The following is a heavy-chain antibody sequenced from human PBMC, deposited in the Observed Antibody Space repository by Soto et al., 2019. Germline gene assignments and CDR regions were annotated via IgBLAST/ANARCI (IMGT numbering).Heavy chain of an antibody. CDR2: IYYSGST. CDR3: AARTYYYGSGSYSWFDP. Sequence: SETLSLTXTVSGGSISSSSYYWGWIRQPPGKGLEWIGSIYYSGSTYYNPSLKSRVTISVDTSKNQFSLKLSSVTAADTAVYYCAARTYYYGSGSYSWFDPWGQGTLVTVSS. CDR1: GGSISSSSYY. D-gene: IGHD3-10*01. J-gene: IGHJ5*02. V-gene: IGHV4-39*01.